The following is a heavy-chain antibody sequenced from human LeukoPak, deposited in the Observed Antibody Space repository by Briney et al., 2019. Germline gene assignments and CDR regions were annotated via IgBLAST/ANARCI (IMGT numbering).Heavy chain of an antibody. CDR3: ASLDAFDI. CDR2: INPTGGGT. Sequence: ASVKVSCKASGYTFTNYYIHWVRQAPGQGLEWLGIINPTGGGTTDAQKFPGRLTMTRDMSTSTVYMELSSLRSEDTAVYYCASLDAFDIWGQGTMVTVSS. J-gene: IGHJ3*02. CDR1: GYTFTNYY. V-gene: IGHV1-46*01.